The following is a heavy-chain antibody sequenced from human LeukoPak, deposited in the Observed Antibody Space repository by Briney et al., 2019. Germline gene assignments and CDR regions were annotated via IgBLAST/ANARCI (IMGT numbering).Heavy chain of an antibody. CDR1: GFTFSSYG. J-gene: IGHJ4*02. CDR2: ISYDGSNK. D-gene: IGHD3-22*01. V-gene: IGHV3-30*18. Sequence: GGSLRLSCAASGFTFSSYGMHWVRQAPGKGLEWVAVISYDGSNKYYADSVKGRFTISRDNSKNTLYLQMNSLRAEDTAVYYCAKEEYYYDSSGPPDYWGQGTLVTVSS. CDR3: AKEEYYYDSSGPPDY.